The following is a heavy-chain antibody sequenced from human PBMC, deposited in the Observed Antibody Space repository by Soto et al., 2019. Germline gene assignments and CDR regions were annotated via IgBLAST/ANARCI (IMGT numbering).Heavy chain of an antibody. CDR3: ARDAIAIAAAGNDYYYGMDV. Sequence: SLRLSCAASGFTFSSYAMHWVRQAPGKGLEWVAVISYDGSNKYYADSVKGRFTISRDNSKNTLYLQMNRLRAEDTAVYYCARDAIAIAAAGNDYYYGMDVWGQGTTVTVSS. D-gene: IGHD6-13*01. CDR1: GFTFSSYA. V-gene: IGHV3-30-3*01. CDR2: ISYDGSNK. J-gene: IGHJ6*02.